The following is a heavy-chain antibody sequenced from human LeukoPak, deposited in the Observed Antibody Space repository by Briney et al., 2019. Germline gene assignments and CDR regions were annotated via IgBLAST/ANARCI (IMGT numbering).Heavy chain of an antibody. CDR1: GYTFTSYA. Sequence: ASVKASCKASGYTFTSYAMNWVRQAPGQGLEWMGWINTNTGNPTYAQGFTGRFVFSLDTSVSTAYLQISSLKAEDTAVYYCARGLPNYYDSSGYYHLHFDYWGQGTLVTVSS. D-gene: IGHD3-22*01. J-gene: IGHJ4*02. V-gene: IGHV7-4-1*02. CDR3: ARGLPNYYDSSGYYHLHFDY. CDR2: INTNTGNP.